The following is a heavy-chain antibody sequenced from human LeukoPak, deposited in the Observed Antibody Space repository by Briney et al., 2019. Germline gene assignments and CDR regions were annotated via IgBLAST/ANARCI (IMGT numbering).Heavy chain of an antibody. CDR1: GYTFTSYG. J-gene: IGHJ4*02. Sequence: SCKASGYTFTSYGISWVRQAPGKGLEWVSAISGSGGSTYYADSVKGRFTISRDNSKNTLYLQMNSLRAEDTAVYYCAKMIAVALFDYWGQGTLVTVSS. CDR2: ISGSGGST. V-gene: IGHV3-23*01. D-gene: IGHD6-19*01. CDR3: AKMIAVALFDY.